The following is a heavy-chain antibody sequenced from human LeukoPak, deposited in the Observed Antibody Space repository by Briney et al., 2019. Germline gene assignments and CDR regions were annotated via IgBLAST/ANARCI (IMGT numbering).Heavy chain of an antibody. Sequence: SETLSLTCIVSGGSISSYYWSWIRQPPGKGLEWIGYIYDSGSTNYNPSLKSRVTISVDTSKNQFSLKVSSVTAADTAVYYCASLTTADAFDIWGQGTMVTVSS. CDR1: GGSISSYY. D-gene: IGHD3-22*01. CDR3: ASLTTADAFDI. V-gene: IGHV4-59*01. CDR2: IYDSGST. J-gene: IGHJ3*02.